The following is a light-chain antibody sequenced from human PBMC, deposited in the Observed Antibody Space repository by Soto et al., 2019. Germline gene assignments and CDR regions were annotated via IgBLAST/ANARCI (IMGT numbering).Light chain of an antibody. CDR1: HGLVHSSGNTY. CDR2: KVS. CDR3: LQSTHFPCT. J-gene: IGKJ1*01. V-gene: IGKV2-24*01. Sequence: VLTQTALSSPVTLGQSASISCRSSHGLVHSSGNTYLSWLHQRPGQPPRLLVFKVSERFAGAPDRFSASGAGRHFTLTISSVEAGDVGVYYCLQSTHFPCTFGQGTKVEV.